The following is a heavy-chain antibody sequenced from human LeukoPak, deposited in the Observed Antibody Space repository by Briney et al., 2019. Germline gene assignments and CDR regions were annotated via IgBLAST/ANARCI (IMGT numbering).Heavy chain of an antibody. D-gene: IGHD2-2*01. CDR2: IYYSGST. Sequence: SETLSLTCAVYGGSFSGYYWSWIRQPPGKGLEWIGSIYYSGSTYYNPSLKSRVTISVDTSKNQFSLKLSSVTAADTAVYYCARHVTIVVPSHMDVWGKGTTVTISS. V-gene: IGHV4-34*01. CDR1: GGSFSGYY. CDR3: ARHVTIVVPSHMDV. J-gene: IGHJ6*03.